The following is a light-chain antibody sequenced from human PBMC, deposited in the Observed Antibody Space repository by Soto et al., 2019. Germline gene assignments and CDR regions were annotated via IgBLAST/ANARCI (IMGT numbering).Light chain of an antibody. CDR2: DAS. CDR1: QGINKS. Sequence: DIQMNQSPSSLSASVGDRITITCRASQGINKSLNWYQQKPGKAPKVLIYDASNLETGVPSRVRVGGSGTDFTSPSRSPQAEDFETFYCQQYDSLPITCGGGTKGDMK. J-gene: IGKJ4*01. CDR3: QQYDSLPIT. V-gene: IGKV1-33*01.